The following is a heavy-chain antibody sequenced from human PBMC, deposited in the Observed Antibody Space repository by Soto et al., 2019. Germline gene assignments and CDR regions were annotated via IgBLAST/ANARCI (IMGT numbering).Heavy chain of an antibody. J-gene: IGHJ4*02. CDR1: GGSISSYY. V-gene: IGHV4-59*12. Sequence: PSETLSLTCTVSGGSISSYYWSWIRQPPGKGLEWIGYIYYSGSTNYNPALKSRVTISVDTSKNQFSLKVSSVTAADTAVYYCARGRSWLQFPAWYFDYWGQGTLVTVSS. CDR2: IYYSGST. D-gene: IGHD5-12*01. CDR3: ARGRSWLQFPAWYFDY.